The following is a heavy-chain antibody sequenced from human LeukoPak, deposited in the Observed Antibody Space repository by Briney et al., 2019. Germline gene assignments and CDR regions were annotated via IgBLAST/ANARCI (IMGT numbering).Heavy chain of an antibody. J-gene: IGHJ5*02. V-gene: IGHV4-34*01. CDR3: AAFGESRFRWFDP. Sequence: SETLSLTCAVYGGSFSGYYWSWIRLPPGKGLEWIGGINHSGSTNYNPSLKSRVTISVDTSKNQFSLKLNSVTAADTAVYYCAAFGESRFRWFDPWGQGTLVTVSS. CDR2: INHSGST. D-gene: IGHD3-10*01. CDR1: GGSFSGYY.